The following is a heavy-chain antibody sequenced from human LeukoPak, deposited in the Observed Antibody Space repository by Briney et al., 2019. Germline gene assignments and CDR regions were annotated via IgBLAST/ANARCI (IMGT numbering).Heavy chain of an antibody. CDR1: GGSISSSSYS. CDR2: IYYSGST. V-gene: IGHV4-39*07. D-gene: IGHD2-2*01. Sequence: PSETLSLTCTVSGGSISSSSYSWGWIRQPPGKGLEWIGSIYYSGSTYYNPSLKSRVTISVDTSKNQFSLKLSSVTAADTAVYYCAKYPGYIASYAFDIWGQGTMVTVSS. J-gene: IGHJ3*02. CDR3: AKYPGYIASYAFDI.